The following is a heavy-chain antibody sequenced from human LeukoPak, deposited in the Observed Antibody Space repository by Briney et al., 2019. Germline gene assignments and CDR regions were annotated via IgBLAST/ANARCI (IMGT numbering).Heavy chain of an antibody. Sequence: GGSLRLSCVASGFTFRNYGMHWVRQAPGKGLEWVTFINYDGSDKNYADSVKGRFTISRDNSKNTHYLQMKTLRPEDTAVYYCARGDSSSWYIKYWGQGALVSVSS. CDR1: GFTFRNYG. J-gene: IGHJ4*02. V-gene: IGHV3-30*02. CDR2: INYDGSDK. CDR3: ARGDSSSWYIKY. D-gene: IGHD6-13*01.